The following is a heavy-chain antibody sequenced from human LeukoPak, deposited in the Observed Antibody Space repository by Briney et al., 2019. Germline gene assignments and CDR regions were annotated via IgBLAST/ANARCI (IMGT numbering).Heavy chain of an antibody. V-gene: IGHV3-49*04. CDR2: IRSKAYGGTT. CDR3: TRDRTDYYFDY. J-gene: IGHJ4*02. Sequence: GGSLRLSCTASGSTFGDYAMSWVRQAPGKGLEWVGFIRSKAYGGTTEYAASVKGRFTISRDDSKSIAYLQMNSLKTEDTAVYYCTRDRTDYYFDYWGQGTLVTVSS. CDR1: GSTFGDYA.